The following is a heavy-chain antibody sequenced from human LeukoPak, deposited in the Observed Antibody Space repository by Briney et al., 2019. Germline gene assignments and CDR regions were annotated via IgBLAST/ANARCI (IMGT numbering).Heavy chain of an antibody. J-gene: IGHJ6*03. CDR2: IYTSGST. D-gene: IGHD1-7*01. CDR1: GGSISSSSYY. V-gene: IGHV4-61*02. Sequence: SETLSLTCTVSGGSISSSSYYWGWIRQPAGKGLEWIGRIYTSGSTNYNPSLKSRVTMSVDTSKNQFSLKLSSVTAADTAVYYCARTGTTYYYYYMDVWGKGTTVTVSS. CDR3: ARTGTTYYYYYMDV.